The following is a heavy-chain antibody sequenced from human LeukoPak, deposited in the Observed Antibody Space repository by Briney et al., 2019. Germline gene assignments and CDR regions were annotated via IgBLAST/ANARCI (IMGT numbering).Heavy chain of an antibody. CDR2: VNHSGST. Sequence: SETLSLTCTVSGGSISSYYWSWIRQPPGKGLEWIGEVNHSGSTNYNPSLKSRVTISVDTSKNQFSLKLSSVTAADTAVYYCARGPPPFYYDSSGYTFDYWGQGTLVTVSS. V-gene: IGHV4-34*01. J-gene: IGHJ4*02. D-gene: IGHD3-22*01. CDR3: ARGPPPFYYDSSGYTFDY. CDR1: GGSISSYY.